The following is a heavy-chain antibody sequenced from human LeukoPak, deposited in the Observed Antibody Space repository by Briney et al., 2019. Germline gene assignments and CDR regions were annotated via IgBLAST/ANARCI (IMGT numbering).Heavy chain of an antibody. D-gene: IGHD2-15*01. CDR2: IIPIFGTA. Sequence: SVKVSCKASGGTFSSYAISWVRQAPGQGLEWMGRIIPIFGTANYAKRFQGRVTITTDESTSTAYMELSSLRPEDTAVYYCARGYCSGGSCYFDXWGQGTLVTVX. CDR1: GGTFSSYA. CDR3: ARGYCSGGSCYFDX. J-gene: IGHJ4*02. V-gene: IGHV1-69*05.